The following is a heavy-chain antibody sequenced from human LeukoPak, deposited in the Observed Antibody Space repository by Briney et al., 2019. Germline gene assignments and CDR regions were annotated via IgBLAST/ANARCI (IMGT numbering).Heavy chain of an antibody. V-gene: IGHV1-3*01. CDR3: ARAGATVPDFNY. CDR2: INAGNGNT. D-gene: IGHD4-17*01. CDR1: GYTFTSYA. Sequence: ASVKVSCKASGYTFTSYAMRWVRQAPGQRLEWMGWINAGNGNTKYSQKFQGRVTITRDTSASTAYMELSSLRSEDTAVYYCARAGATVPDFNYWGQGTLVTVSS. J-gene: IGHJ4*02.